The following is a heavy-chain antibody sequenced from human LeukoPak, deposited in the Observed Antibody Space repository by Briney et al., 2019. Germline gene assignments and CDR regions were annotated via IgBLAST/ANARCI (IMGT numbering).Heavy chain of an antibody. CDR1: GGSFSGYY. Sequence: SETLSLTCAVYGGSFSGYYWSWIRQPPGKGLEWIGEINHSGSTNYNPSLKSRVTISVDTSKNQFSLKLSSVTAADTAVYYCARGDIVVVPAAISYYYYGMDVWGQGTTVTVSS. CDR3: ARGDIVVVPAAISYYYYGMDV. D-gene: IGHD2-2*02. CDR2: INHSGST. V-gene: IGHV4-34*01. J-gene: IGHJ6*02.